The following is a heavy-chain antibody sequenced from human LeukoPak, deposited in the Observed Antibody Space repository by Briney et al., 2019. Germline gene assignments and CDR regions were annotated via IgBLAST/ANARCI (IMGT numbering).Heavy chain of an antibody. CDR3: ARDSYIVGATDY. CDR2: ISSSSSYI. V-gene: IGHV3-21*01. CDR1: GFTFSSYS. D-gene: IGHD1-26*01. Sequence: GGSLRLSCAASGFTFSSYSMNWVRQAPGKGLEWVSSISSSSSYIYYADSVKGRFTISRDNAKNSLYLQMSSLRAEDTAVYYCARDSYIVGATDYWGQGTLVTVSS. J-gene: IGHJ4*02.